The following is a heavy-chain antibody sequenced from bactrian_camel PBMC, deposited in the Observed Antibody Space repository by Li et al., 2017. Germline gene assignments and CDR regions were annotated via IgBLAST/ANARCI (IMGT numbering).Heavy chain of an antibody. CDR1: GLPYSRYC. CDR2: IASGGST. CDR3: AADCVLIGPKLGYKY. V-gene: IGHV3S53*01. Sequence: HVQLVESGGGSVQAGGSLRLSCAASGLPYSRYCTGWFRQAPGKEREGVAEIASGGSTKYADSVKGRFTTSKDAVKSTLYLQMNSLKPEDTAMYYCAADCVLIGPKLGYKYWGRGTQVTVS. J-gene: IGHJ4*01. D-gene: IGHD1*01.